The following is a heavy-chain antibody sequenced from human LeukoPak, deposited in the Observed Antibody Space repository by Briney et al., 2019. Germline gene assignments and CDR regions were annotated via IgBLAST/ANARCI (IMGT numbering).Heavy chain of an antibody. D-gene: IGHD2-2*01. Sequence: SETLSLTCAVYGGSFSGYYWSWIRQPPGKGLEWIGEINHSGSTNYNPSLKSRVTISVDTSKNQFSLKLSSVTAADTAVYYCARGGEVVPAASTGRDYYYGMDVWGQGTTVTVSS. CDR3: ARGGEVVPAASTGRDYYYGMDV. CDR2: INHSGST. J-gene: IGHJ6*02. V-gene: IGHV4-34*01. CDR1: GGSFSGYY.